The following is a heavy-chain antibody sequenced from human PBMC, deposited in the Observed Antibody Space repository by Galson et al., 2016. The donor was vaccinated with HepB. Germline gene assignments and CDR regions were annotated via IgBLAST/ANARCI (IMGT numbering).Heavy chain of an antibody. V-gene: IGHV1-18*01. Sequence: SVKVSCKASGYPYIGYGINWVRQAPGQGLEGMGWMSASNGNTDNAQKFHGRVTMTTDTSTNTAYMELRSLRSDDTAMYYCARSSFGVSNRWGQGTLGTASS. CDR3: ARSSFGVSNR. CDR2: MSASNGNT. D-gene: IGHD3-3*01. J-gene: IGHJ5*02. CDR1: GYPYIGYG.